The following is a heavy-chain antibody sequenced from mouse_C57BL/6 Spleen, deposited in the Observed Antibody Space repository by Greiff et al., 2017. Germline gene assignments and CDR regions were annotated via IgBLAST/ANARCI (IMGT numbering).Heavy chain of an antibody. Sequence: QVQLQQPGAELVKPGASVKLSCKASGYTFTSYWMQWVKQRPGQGLEWIGEIDPSDSYTNYNQKFKGKATLTVYTSSSTAYMQLSSLTSEDSAVYYCARVGYGSSYFDYWGQGTTLTVSS. D-gene: IGHD1-1*01. CDR2: IDPSDSYT. CDR1: GYTFTSYW. V-gene: IGHV1-50*01. J-gene: IGHJ2*01. CDR3: ARVGYGSSYFDY.